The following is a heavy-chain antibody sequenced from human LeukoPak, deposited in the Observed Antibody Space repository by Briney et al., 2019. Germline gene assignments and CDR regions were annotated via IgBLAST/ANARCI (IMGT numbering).Heavy chain of an antibody. D-gene: IGHD3-3*01. V-gene: IGHV1-18*01. J-gene: IGHJ4*02. CDR2: ISPYNGNA. CDR1: GYTFTSYG. CDR3: ARDRMVFGVVTRDDY. Sequence: ASVKVSCKASGYTFTSYGISWVRQAPGQGFEWMGWISPYNGNANYAQKLQGRVTMTTDTSTSTAYMELRSLRSDDTAVYYCARDRMVFGVVTRDDYWGQGTLVTVSS.